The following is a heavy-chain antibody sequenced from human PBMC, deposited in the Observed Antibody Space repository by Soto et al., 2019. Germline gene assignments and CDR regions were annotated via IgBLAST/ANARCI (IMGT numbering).Heavy chain of an antibody. CDR3: ARGLVRLGDCGMDV. Sequence: QLQLQESGPGLVKPSETLSLTCTVSGGSISSSSYYWGWIRQPPGKGLEWIASIYYSGSTYYNPSLKTRVTISVDTSKNQFSLKLGSVTAADTAVYYGARGLVRLGDCGMDVWGQGTTVTVSS. V-gene: IGHV4-39*01. J-gene: IGHJ6*02. D-gene: IGHD3-10*02. CDR1: GGSISSSSYY. CDR2: IYYSGST.